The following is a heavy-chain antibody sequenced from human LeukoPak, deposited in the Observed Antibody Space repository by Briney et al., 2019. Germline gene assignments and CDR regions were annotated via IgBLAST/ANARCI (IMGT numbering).Heavy chain of an antibody. J-gene: IGHJ6*02. V-gene: IGHV3-30*18. CDR3: AKDLYDTLTSPRPYYYYYYGMDV. CDR1: GFTFSSYG. D-gene: IGHD3-9*01. Sequence: PGGSLRLSCAASGFTFSSYGMHWVRQAPGKGLEWVAVISYDGSNKYYADSVKGRFTISRDNSKNTLYLQMNSLRAEDTAVYYCAKDLYDTLTSPRPYYYYYYGMDVWGQGTTVTVSS. CDR2: ISYDGSNK.